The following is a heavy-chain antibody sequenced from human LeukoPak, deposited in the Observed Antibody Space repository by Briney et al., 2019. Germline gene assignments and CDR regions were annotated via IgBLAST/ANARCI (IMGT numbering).Heavy chain of an antibody. CDR1: GGSISSYY. J-gene: IGHJ6*03. D-gene: IGHD3-3*01. V-gene: IGHV4-59*08. Sequence: SETLSLTCTVSGGSISSYYWSWIRQPPGKGLEWIGYIYYSGSTNYNPSLKSRVTISVDTSKNQFSLKLSSVTAADTAVYYCARLGYYDFWSGFFYYYMDVWGKGTTVTVSS. CDR3: ARLGYYDFWSGFFYYYMDV. CDR2: IYYSGST.